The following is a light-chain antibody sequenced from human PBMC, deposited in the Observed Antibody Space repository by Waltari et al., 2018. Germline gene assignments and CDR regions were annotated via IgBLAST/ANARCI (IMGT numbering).Light chain of an antibody. CDR2: EVN. CDR3: SSYSSISFLV. V-gene: IGLV2-14*01. CDR1: SSDVGNSNY. Sequence: QSALTQPASVSGSPGQSITISCTGTSSDVGNSNYVSWYQQPPGKAPKLMIHEVNNRPSGVSNRFSGSKSGDTASLTISGLQGEDEADYYCSSYSSISFLVFGSGTTVTVL. J-gene: IGLJ1*01.